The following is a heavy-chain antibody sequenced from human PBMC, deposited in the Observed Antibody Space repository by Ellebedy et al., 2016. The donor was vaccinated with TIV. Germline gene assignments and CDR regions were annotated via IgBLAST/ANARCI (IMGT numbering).Heavy chain of an antibody. V-gene: IGHV3-21*06. CDR1: GFAFGGYT. D-gene: IGHD5-18*01. CDR3: ARRDTS. J-gene: IGHJ5*02. Sequence: GGSLRLSCAASGFAFGGYTMNWVRQAPGKGLEWVSAISSRSNYIYYADSVRGRFTISRDNAKNSLYLQMNGLRADDTAVYYCARRDTSWGQGTLVTVSS. CDR2: ISSRSNYI.